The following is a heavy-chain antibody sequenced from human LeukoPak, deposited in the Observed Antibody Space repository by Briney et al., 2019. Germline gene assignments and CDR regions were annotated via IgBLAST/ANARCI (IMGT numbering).Heavy chain of an antibody. J-gene: IGHJ4*02. V-gene: IGHV3-30*04. Sequence: PGGSLRLSCAASGFSFSRYTIHWVRQAPGKGLEWVAVISSDGKYKDYADSVKGRFTISRDNSKNTLYLQMNSLRAEDTALYYCARDRYYGSGRYNHFDYWGQGTLVTVSS. CDR3: ARDRYYGSGRYNHFDY. CDR1: GFSFSRYT. D-gene: IGHD3-10*01. CDR2: ISSDGKYK.